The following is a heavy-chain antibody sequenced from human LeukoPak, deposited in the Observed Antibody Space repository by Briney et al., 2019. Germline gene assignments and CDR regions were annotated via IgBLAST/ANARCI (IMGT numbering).Heavy chain of an antibody. D-gene: IGHD3-9*01. Sequence: EASVKVSCKASGYTFTGYYMHWVRQAPGQGLEWMGWINPNSGGTNYAQKFQGRVTMTRDTSISTAYMELSRLRSDDTAVYYCARDQDHYDILTGYSRDAFDIWGQGTMVTVSS. CDR1: GYTFTGYY. J-gene: IGHJ3*02. CDR2: INPNSGGT. CDR3: ARDQDHYDILTGYSRDAFDI. V-gene: IGHV1-2*02.